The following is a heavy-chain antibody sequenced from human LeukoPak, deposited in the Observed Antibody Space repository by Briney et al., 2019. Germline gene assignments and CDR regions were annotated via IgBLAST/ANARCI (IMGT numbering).Heavy chain of an antibody. CDR3: ARGFREAALRYYCYYMDV. Sequence: SETLSLTCAVYGGSFSGYYWSWIRQPPGKGLEWIGEINHSGSTNYNPSLKSRVTISVDTSKNQFSLKLSSVTAADTAVYYCARGFREAALRYYCYYMDVWGKGTTVTVSS. V-gene: IGHV4-34*01. D-gene: IGHD6-13*01. J-gene: IGHJ6*03. CDR1: GGSFSGYY. CDR2: INHSGST.